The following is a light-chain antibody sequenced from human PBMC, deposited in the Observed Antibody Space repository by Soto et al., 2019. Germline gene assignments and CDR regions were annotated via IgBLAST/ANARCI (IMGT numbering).Light chain of an antibody. CDR2: GAS. V-gene: IGKV3-15*01. Sequence: EIVMTQSPATLSVSPGEGAKLSCRASQSVSNNLAWYQQKPGQPPRLLIYGASNRAAGVAARFSGSGSGTEFTLTITSLQSEDFAVYYCQQYDNWPPLTFGGGTRVDIK. CDR3: QQYDNWPPLT. CDR1: QSVSNN. J-gene: IGKJ4*01.